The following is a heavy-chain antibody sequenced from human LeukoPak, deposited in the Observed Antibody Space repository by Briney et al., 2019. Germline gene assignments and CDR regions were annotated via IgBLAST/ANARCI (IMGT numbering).Heavy chain of an antibody. J-gene: IGHJ4*02. Sequence: PGGTLRLSCAVSGFSFSGYAIHWVRHAPGKGLEWGALISYNGGRKDYADSVKGRFTIDRDNSKNTVYLQMNSLRPDDTAIYVCARQEARNYYYEGLDYWGQGNLVTVSS. CDR3: ARQEARNYYYEGLDY. CDR1: GFSFSGYA. CDR2: ISYNGGRK. V-gene: IGHV3-30*04. D-gene: IGHD3-22*01.